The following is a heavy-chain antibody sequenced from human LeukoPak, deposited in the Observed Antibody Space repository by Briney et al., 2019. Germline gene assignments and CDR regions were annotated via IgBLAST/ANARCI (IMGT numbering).Heavy chain of an antibody. CDR2: IYYSGTT. J-gene: IGHJ3*02. Sequence: SETLSLTCTVSGGSLITSSYYWGWIRQPPGTGLEWIGNIYYSGTTYYSPSLKSRVTISIDTSKNQFSLDLTSVTAADTAEYYCARTYCSGGSCYFAFDIWGQGTMVTVSS. CDR1: GGSLITSSYY. D-gene: IGHD2-15*01. CDR3: ARTYCSGGSCYFAFDI. V-gene: IGHV4-39*01.